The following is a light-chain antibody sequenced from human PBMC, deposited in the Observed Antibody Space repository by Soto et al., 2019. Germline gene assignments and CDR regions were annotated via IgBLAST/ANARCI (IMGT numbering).Light chain of an antibody. CDR1: SSDVGGYNY. CDR3: SSYAGSNNFV. V-gene: IGLV2-8*01. CDR2: EVS. Sequence: QSALTQPPSASGSPGQSVTISCTGTSSDVGGYNYVSWYQQHPGKAPKLMIYEVSKRPSGVPDRFSGSKSGITASLTVSGLQAEDEADYYCSSYAGSNNFVFGTGIKLTVL. J-gene: IGLJ1*01.